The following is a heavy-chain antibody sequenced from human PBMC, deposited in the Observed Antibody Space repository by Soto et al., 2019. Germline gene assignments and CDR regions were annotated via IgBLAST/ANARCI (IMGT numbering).Heavy chain of an antibody. CDR1: GYTFTGYY. D-gene: IGHD3-3*01. CDR3: ERTYYDFWSAPKGY. J-gene: IGHJ4*02. CDR2: INPNSGGT. V-gene: IGHV1-2*02. Sequence: ASVKVSCKASGYTFTGYYMHWVRQAPGQGLEWMGWINPNSGGTNYAQKFQGRVTMTRDTSISTAYMELSRLRSDDTAVDYCERTYYDFWSAPKGYWGQGTLVTVSS.